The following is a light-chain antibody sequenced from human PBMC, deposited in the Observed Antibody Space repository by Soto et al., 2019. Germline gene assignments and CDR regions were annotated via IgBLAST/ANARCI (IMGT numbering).Light chain of an antibody. CDR1: SGSVSTSYY. J-gene: IGLJ3*02. CDR3: VLYMGSGTVEV. CDR2: STN. Sequence: QAVVTQEPSFSVSPGGTVTLTCGLSSGSVSTSYYPSWYQQTPGQAPRTLIYSTNTRSSGVPDRFSGSILGNKAALTITGAQADDESDYYCVLYMGSGTVEVFGGGTQLTVL. V-gene: IGLV8-61*01.